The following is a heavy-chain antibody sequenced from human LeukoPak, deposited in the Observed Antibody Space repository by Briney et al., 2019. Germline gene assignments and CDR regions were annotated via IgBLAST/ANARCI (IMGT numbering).Heavy chain of an antibody. CDR2: INHSGST. D-gene: IGHD1-14*01. V-gene: IGHV4-34*01. J-gene: IGHJ4*02. Sequence: SETLSLTCAVYGGSFSGYYWSWIRQPPGKGLEWIGEINHSGSTNYNPSLKSRVTISVDRSKNQFSLKLSSVTAADTAVCYCARRKTSAFDYWGQGTLVTVSS. CDR1: GGSFSGYY. CDR3: ARRKTSAFDY.